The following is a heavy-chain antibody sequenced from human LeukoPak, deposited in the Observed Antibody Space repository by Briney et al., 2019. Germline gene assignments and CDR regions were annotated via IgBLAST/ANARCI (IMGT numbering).Heavy chain of an antibody. V-gene: IGHV4-4*07. J-gene: IGHJ4*02. D-gene: IGHD6-13*01. CDR1: GGSISSYY. CDR2: IYSSGIT. CDR3: ARSVIASAGTLYDY. Sequence: SETLSLTCTVSGGSISSYYWSWIRQPAGKCLEWIGRIYSSGITNYNPSLKSRVTMSVDTSKNQFSLKLSSVTAADTAVYYCARSVIASAGTLYDYWGQGILVTVSS.